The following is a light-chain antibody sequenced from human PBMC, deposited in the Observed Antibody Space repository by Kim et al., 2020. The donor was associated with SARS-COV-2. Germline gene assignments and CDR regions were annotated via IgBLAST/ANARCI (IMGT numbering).Light chain of an antibody. CDR2: GAS. Sequence: SPGERATRSGRASQSVSSNLAWYQQKPGQAPRLLIYGASTRATGIPARFSGSGSGTEFTLTISSLQSEDFAVYYCQQYNNWPPVTFGGGTKVDIK. CDR3: QQYNNWPPVT. V-gene: IGKV3-15*01. J-gene: IGKJ4*01. CDR1: QSVSSN.